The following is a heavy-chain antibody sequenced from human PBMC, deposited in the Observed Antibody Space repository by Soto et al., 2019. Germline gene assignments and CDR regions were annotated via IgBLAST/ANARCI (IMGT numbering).Heavy chain of an antibody. V-gene: IGHV4-34*01. CDR1: GGSFSGYY. J-gene: IGHJ5*02. Sequence: KPSETLSLTCAVYGGSFSGYYWSWIRQPPGKGLEWIGEINHSGSTNYNPSLKSRVTISVDTSKSQFSLKLSSVTAADTAVYYCARAPLGGDYDFWSGYYKAFWFDPWGQGTLVTVSS. CDR3: ARAPLGGDYDFWSGYYKAFWFDP. D-gene: IGHD3-3*01. CDR2: INHSGST.